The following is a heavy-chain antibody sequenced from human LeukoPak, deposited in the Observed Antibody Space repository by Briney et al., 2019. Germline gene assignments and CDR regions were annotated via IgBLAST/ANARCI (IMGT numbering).Heavy chain of an antibody. CDR2: IYYSGST. J-gene: IGHJ3*02. CDR1: GGSISSYY. CDR3: ARSEDYGGNWGAFDI. D-gene: IGHD4-23*01. V-gene: IGHV4-59*08. Sequence: TTSETLSLTCTVSGGSISSYYWSWIRQPPGKGLECIGYIYYSGSTNYNPSLKSRVTISVDTSKNQFSLKLSSVTAADTAVYYCARSEDYGGNWGAFDIWGQGTMVTVSS.